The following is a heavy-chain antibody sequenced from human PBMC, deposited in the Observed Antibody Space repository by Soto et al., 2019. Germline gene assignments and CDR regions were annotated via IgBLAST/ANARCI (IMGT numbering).Heavy chain of an antibody. Sequence: EVQLVESGGGLGQPGGSLRLSCAASGFTFSSYWMSWVRQAPGKGLEWVANIRQDGSDKYYVDSVKGRFTISRDNSKNSLYLQMNSLRAEDTAIYYCASPQQWLGQRGDFDYWGQGTLVTVSS. CDR2: IRQDGSDK. V-gene: IGHV3-7*05. D-gene: IGHD6-19*01. CDR1: GFTFSSYW. CDR3: ASPQQWLGQRGDFDY. J-gene: IGHJ4*02.